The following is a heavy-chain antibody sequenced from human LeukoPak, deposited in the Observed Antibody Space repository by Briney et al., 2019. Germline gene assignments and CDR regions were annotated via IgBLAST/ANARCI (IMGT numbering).Heavy chain of an antibody. CDR2: IIPILGIA. D-gene: IGHD3-10*01. V-gene: IGHV1-69*04. J-gene: IGHJ4*02. CDR3: ARDKGNGAMVRGVIND. CDR1: GYTFTSYG. Sequence: SVKVSCKASGYTFTSYGISWVRQAPGQGLEWMGRIIPILGIANYAQKFQGRVTITADKSTSTAYMELSSLRSEDTAVYYCARDKGNGAMVRGVINDWGQGTLVTVSS.